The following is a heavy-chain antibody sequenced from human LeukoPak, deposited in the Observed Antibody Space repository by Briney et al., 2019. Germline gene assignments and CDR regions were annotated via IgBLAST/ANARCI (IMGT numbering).Heavy chain of an antibody. D-gene: IGHD5-18*01. J-gene: IGHJ4*02. CDR2: IYSGGST. Sequence: PGGSLRLSCAASGFTFSSNYMSWVRQAPGKGLEWVSVIYSGGSTYYADSVKGRFTISRDNSKNTLYLQMNSLRAEDTAVYYCARRVGYSYGYDYWGQGTLVTVSS. CDR3: ARRVGYSYGYDY. CDR1: GFTFSSNY. V-gene: IGHV3-53*01.